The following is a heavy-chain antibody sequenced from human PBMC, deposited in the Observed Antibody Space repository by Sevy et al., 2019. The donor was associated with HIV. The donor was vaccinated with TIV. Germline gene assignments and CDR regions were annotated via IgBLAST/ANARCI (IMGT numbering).Heavy chain of an antibody. CDR1: GYTFTSYG. J-gene: IGHJ3*02. D-gene: IGHD3-22*01. CDR2: ISAYNGNT. V-gene: IGHV1-18*01. CDR3: ASDRRYYYDSSGYLDDAFDI. Sequence: ASVKVSCKASGYTFTSYGISWVRQAPGQGLEWMGWISAYNGNTNYAQKLQGRVTMTTDTSKSTAYMELRSLSSDDKAVYYCASDRRYYYDSSGYLDDAFDIWGQGTMVTVSS.